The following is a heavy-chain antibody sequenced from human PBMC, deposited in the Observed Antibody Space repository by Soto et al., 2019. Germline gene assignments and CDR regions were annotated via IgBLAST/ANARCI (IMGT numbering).Heavy chain of an antibody. CDR2: ISSSSSTI. J-gene: IGHJ6*03. V-gene: IGHV3-48*01. Sequence: GESLKISCAASGFTFSSYSMNWVRQAPGKGLEWGSYISSSSSTIYYADSVKGRFTISRDNAKNSLYLQMNSLRAEDTAVYYCARRGVGPHYYYYMDVWGKGTTVTVSS. CDR3: ARRGVGPHYYYYMDV. CDR1: GFTFSSYS.